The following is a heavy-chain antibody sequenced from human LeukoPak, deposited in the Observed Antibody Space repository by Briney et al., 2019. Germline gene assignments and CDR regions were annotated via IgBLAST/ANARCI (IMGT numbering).Heavy chain of an antibody. CDR2: ISYDGSNK. V-gene: IGHV3-30*18. J-gene: IGHJ4*02. CDR1: GFTFSSYG. CDR3: AKDTWGTDYGALNPNIDFDY. D-gene: IGHD4-17*01. Sequence: PGGSLRLSCAASGFTFSSYGMHWVRQAPGKGLEWVAVISYDGSNKYYADSVKGRFTISRDNSKNTLYLQMNSLRAEDTAVYYCAKDTWGTDYGALNPNIDFDYWGQGTLVTVSS.